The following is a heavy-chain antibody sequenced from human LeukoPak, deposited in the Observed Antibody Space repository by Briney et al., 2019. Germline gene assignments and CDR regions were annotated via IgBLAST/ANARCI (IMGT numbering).Heavy chain of an antibody. CDR2: ISGSSGYI. V-gene: IGHV3-21*01. Sequence: GGSLGLSCAASGFTFSSYNMNWVRQAPGKGLEWVSSISGSSGYIYYADSVKGRFTISRDNAKNSMDLQMNSLRAEDTAVYYCARDSCSGGSCYPPYYYYYGMDVWGQGATVTVSS. J-gene: IGHJ6*02. D-gene: IGHD2-15*01. CDR3: ARDSCSGGSCYPPYYYYYGMDV. CDR1: GFTFSSYN.